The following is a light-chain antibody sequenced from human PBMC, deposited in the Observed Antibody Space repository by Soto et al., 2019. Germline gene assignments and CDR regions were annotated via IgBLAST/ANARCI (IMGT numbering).Light chain of an antibody. CDR1: QGFTNY. V-gene: IGKV1-27*01. Sequence: DFQMTQSPSSLSASVGDTVSLTRRASQGFTNYLAWYQQKPGKAPKLLIYAASTLQSGVPPRFSGSGSGTHFTLTISSLQPEDAATYYCQKYNTAPYTFGQGTRLEIK. J-gene: IGKJ5*01. CDR2: AAS. CDR3: QKYNTAPYT.